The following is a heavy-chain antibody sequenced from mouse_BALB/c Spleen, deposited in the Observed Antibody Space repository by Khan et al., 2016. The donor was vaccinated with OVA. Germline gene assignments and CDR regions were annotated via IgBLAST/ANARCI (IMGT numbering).Heavy chain of an antibody. CDR1: GYAFTGYL. CDR3: SRAGYGCVAY. V-gene: IGHV1-54*01. CDR2: INPGSGGA. Sequence: QVQLQQPGAELVRPGTSVKVSCKASGYAFTGYLIEWLKQRPGQGLEWIGVINPGSGGANYNEQFKDKATLTADKSSNTAYMQLSSLTSDDAAVYFCSRAGYGCVAYWGPGTLVTVSA. D-gene: IGHD1-2*01. J-gene: IGHJ3*01.